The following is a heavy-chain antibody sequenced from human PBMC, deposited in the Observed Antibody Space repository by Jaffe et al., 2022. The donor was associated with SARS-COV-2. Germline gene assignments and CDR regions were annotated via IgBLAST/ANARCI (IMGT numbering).Heavy chain of an antibody. V-gene: IGHV2-5*01. J-gene: IGHJ4*02. D-gene: IGHD6-13*01. CDR2: VYWNDEK. Sequence: QITLKESGPTLVKPTQTLTLTCTFSGFSFSTSGVGVGWIRQPPGKALEWLALVYWNDEKRYSPSLKTRLTITKDTSKNLVVLTMTNMDPVDTATYYCAQEGSNWSFDYWGQGTLVTVSS. CDR1: GFSFSTSGVG. CDR3: AQEGSNWSFDY.